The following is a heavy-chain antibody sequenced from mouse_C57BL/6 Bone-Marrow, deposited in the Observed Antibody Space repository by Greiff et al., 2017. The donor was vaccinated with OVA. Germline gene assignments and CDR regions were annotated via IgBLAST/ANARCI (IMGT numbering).Heavy chain of an antibody. Sequence: QVQLQQSGAELVRPGASVTLSCKASGYTFTDYEMHWVKQTPVHGLEWIGAIDPETGGTAYNQKFKGKAILTADKSSSTAYMELRSLTSEDSAVYYCTRAIWYYYGTYWYFDVWGTGTTVTVSS. D-gene: IGHD1-1*01. CDR3: TRAIWYYYGTYWYFDV. V-gene: IGHV1-15*01. CDR2: IDPETGGT. J-gene: IGHJ1*03. CDR1: GYTFTDYE.